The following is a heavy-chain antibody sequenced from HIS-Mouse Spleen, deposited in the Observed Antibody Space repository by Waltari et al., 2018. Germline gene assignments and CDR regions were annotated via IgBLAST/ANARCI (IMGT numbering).Heavy chain of an antibody. J-gene: IGHJ4*02. V-gene: IGHV3-23*01. CDR2: ISGSGGST. CDR1: GFTFSSYA. Sequence: EVQLLDSGGGLVQPGGSLRLPCAASGFTFSSYALSWVRQAPGKGLCWVSSISGSGGSTYYADTVKGRFTISRDNSKNTLYLQMNSLRAEDTAVYYCAKVWPELKTVDTPMAFDYWGQGTLVTVSS. D-gene: IGHD5-18*01. CDR3: AKVWPELKTVDTPMAFDY.